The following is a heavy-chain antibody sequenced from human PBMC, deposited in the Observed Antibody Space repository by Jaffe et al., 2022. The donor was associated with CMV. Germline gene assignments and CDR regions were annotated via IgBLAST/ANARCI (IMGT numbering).Heavy chain of an antibody. V-gene: IGHV4-59*01. CDR3: ARGGLGSGSYFSYYAMDV. D-gene: IGHD3-10*01. J-gene: IGHJ6*02. Sequence: QVQLQESGPGLVKPSETLSLTCTVSGGAIRSYYWSWIRQSPGKGPEWIGYIYYSGITIYNPSLQSRVTISVDMSKNQFSLKLSSVTAADTAVYYCARGGLGSGSYFSYYAMDVWGQGTTVTVSS. CDR1: GGAIRSYY. CDR2: IYYSGIT.